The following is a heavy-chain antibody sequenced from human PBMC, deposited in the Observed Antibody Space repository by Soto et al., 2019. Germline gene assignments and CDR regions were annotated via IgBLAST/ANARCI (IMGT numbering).Heavy chain of an antibody. D-gene: IGHD6-19*01. CDR1: GFSISSGFY. CDR2: IYHSGNT. CDR3: ARVDRRGWTPNFFDS. Sequence: SETLSLTCGVSGFSISSGFYWGWLRQPPGKGLEWIGTIYHSGNTFYNPSLKSRVTISVDTSKNHFSMKLTSVTAADTALYYCARVDRRGWTPNFFDSWGQGALVTVSS. J-gene: IGHJ4*02. V-gene: IGHV4-38-2*01.